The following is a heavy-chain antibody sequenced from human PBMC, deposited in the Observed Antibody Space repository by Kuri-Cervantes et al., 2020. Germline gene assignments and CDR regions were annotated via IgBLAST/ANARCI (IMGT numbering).Heavy chain of an antibody. D-gene: IGHD2-21*02. V-gene: IGHV3-30-3*01. CDR3: ARGDLVVTAIRGDYYYYGMDV. CDR2: ISYDGSNK. CDR1: GFTFSSYS. Sequence: LSLTCAASGFTFSSYSMPWVRQAPGKGLEWVAVISYDGSNKYYADSVKGRFTISRDNAKNSLYLQMNSLRAEDTAVYYCARGDLVVTAIRGDYYYYGMDVWGQGTTVTVSS. J-gene: IGHJ6*02.